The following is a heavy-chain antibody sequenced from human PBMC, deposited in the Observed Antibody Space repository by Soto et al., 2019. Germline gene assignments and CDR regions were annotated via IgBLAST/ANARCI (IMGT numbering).Heavy chain of an antibody. CDR2: ISSSSSYI. Sequence: EVQLVESGGGLVKPGGSLRLSCAASGFTFSSYSMNWVRQAPGKGLEWVSSISSSSSYIYYADSVKGRFTISRDNAKNSLYLQMNSLRAEYTAVYYCARDTGWITGTTGVYWFDPWGQGTLVTVSS. D-gene: IGHD1-7*01. V-gene: IGHV3-21*01. CDR1: GFTFSSYS. J-gene: IGHJ5*02. CDR3: ARDTGWITGTTGVYWFDP.